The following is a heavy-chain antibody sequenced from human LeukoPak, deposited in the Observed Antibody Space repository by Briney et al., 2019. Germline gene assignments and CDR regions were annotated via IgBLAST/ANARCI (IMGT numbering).Heavy chain of an antibody. CDR3: AKDRYYYDSSGYLDY. V-gene: IGHV3-30*18. CDR2: IKYDGSNK. D-gene: IGHD3-22*01. CDR1: GFTFSSYG. Sequence: GRSLRLSCAASGFTFSSYGMHWVRQAPGKGLEWVAFIKYDGSNKYYTDSVKGRFTISRDNSKNTLYLQMNSLRAEDTAVYYCAKDRYYYDSSGYLDYWGQGTLVTVSS. J-gene: IGHJ4*02.